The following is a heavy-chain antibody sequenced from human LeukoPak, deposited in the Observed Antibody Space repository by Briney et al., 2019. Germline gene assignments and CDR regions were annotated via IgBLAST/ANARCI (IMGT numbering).Heavy chain of an antibody. CDR2: MNPNSGGT. J-gene: IGHJ4*02. CDR3: ARGYSYEYYFDY. D-gene: IGHD5-18*01. Sequence: ASVKVSCKASGYTFTSYDINWVRQATGQGLEWMGWMNPNSGGTNYAQKLQGRVTMTTDTSTSTAYMELRSLRSDDTAVYYCARGYSYEYYFDYWGQGTLVTVSS. CDR1: GYTFTSYD. V-gene: IGHV1-18*01.